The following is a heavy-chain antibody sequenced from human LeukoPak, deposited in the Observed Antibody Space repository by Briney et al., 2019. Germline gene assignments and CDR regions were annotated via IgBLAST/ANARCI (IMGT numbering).Heavy chain of an antibody. V-gene: IGHV3-64D*06. D-gene: IGHD3-22*01. CDR1: GFNVSSNY. J-gene: IGHJ4*02. CDR3: VTRDSGGYYYSY. CDR2: IRSDGGGA. Sequence: GGSLRLSCAASGFNVSSNYMSWVRQAPGQGLEYVSAIRSDGGGADYADSVKGRFTISRDNSKNTLYLQMSSLRAEDTALYYCVTRDSGGYYYSYWGQGTLVTVSS.